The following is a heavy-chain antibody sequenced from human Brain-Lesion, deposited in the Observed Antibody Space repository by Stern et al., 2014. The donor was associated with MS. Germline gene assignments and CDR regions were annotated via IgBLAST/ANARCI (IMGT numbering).Heavy chain of an antibody. V-gene: IGHV1-2*02. D-gene: IGHD3-3*01. Sequence: VQLVESGAEVKKPGASVKGSCKTSGYIFTGYYIHWVRQAPGQGLEWMAWINPNTGGPKYAEKFQGRVPMSRDTSISPAYVELSSLTSDDTAVYYCARDQRGITIFGVVTDYYYLGMDVWGQGTTVTVSS. CDR1: GYIFTGYY. CDR3: ARDQRGITIFGVVTDYYYLGMDV. CDR2: INPNTGGP. J-gene: IGHJ6*02.